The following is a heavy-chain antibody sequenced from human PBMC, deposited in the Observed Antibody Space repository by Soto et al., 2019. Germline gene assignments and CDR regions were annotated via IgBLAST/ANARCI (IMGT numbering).Heavy chain of an antibody. D-gene: IGHD2-15*01. Sequence: PGGSLRLSCAASGFTFSSYAMSWVRQAPGKGLEWVSAISGSGGSTYYADSVKGRFTISRDNSKNTLYLQMNSLRAEDTAVYYCAKRSVVHPPRWPISETWFDPWGQGTLVTVSS. CDR1: GFTFSSYA. CDR3: AKRSVVHPPRWPISETWFDP. J-gene: IGHJ5*02. CDR2: ISGSGGST. V-gene: IGHV3-23*01.